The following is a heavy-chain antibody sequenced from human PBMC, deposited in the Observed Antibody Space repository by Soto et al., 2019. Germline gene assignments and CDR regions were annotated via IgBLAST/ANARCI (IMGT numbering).Heavy chain of an antibody. Sequence: PSETLSLTCTVSGDSVSSDNYYWTWIRQPPGKGLEWIGYIFSSGSTHYNPSLKSRVTIALDTSNNQFSLKLTSVTAADTAVYYCVRDIRGYSRAFDYWGQGTLVTVS. CDR2: IFSSGST. CDR1: GDSVSSDNYY. J-gene: IGHJ4*02. CDR3: VRDIRGYSRAFDY. V-gene: IGHV4-61*01. D-gene: IGHD5-18*01.